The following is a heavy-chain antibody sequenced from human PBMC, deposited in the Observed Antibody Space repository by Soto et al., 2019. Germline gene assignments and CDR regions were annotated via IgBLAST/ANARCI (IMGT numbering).Heavy chain of an antibody. CDR1: GFTFSSYS. CDR2: ISSSSSTI. V-gene: IGHV3-48*01. D-gene: IGHD3-16*01. Sequence: EVQLVESGGGLVQPGGSLRLSCAASGFTFSSYSMNWVRQAPGKGLEWVSYISSSSSTIYYADSMKGRFTISRDNAKNSLYLQMNSLRAEDTAVYYCARALGGKVAHGWGQGTLVTVSS. CDR3: ARALGGKVAHG. J-gene: IGHJ4*02.